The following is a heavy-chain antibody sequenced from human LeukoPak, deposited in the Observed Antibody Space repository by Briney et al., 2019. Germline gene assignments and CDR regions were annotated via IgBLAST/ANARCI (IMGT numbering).Heavy chain of an antibody. CDR3: ARVMTTVTTNWYFDL. CDR1: GGSISSSSYY. CDR2: IYYSGST. V-gene: IGHV4-39*07. J-gene: IGHJ2*01. D-gene: IGHD4-17*01. Sequence: SETLSLTCTVSGGSISSSSYYWGWIRQPPGKGLEWIGSIYYSGSTYYNPSLKSRVTISVDTSKNQFSLKLSSVTAADTAVYYCARVMTTVTTNWYFDLWGRGTLVTVSS.